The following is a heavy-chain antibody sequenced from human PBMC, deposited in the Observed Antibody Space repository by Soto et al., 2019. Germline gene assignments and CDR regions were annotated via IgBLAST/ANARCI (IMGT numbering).Heavy chain of an antibody. D-gene: IGHD3-22*01. Sequence: ASVKVSCKASGYTFTSYGISWVRQAPGQGLEWMGWISAYNGNTNYAQKLQGRVTMTTDTSTSTAYMELRGLRSDDTAVYYCALHDSSGYYYYFDDWGEGTLVTVAS. V-gene: IGHV1-18*01. CDR1: GYTFTSYG. CDR3: ALHDSSGYYYYFDD. CDR2: ISAYNGNT. J-gene: IGHJ4*02.